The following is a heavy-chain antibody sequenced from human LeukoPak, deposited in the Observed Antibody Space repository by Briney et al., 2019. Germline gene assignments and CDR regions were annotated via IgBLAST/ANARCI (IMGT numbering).Heavy chain of an antibody. CDR2: ISGSGGST. V-gene: IGHV3-23*01. Sequence: PGGSLRLSCAASGFTFSSYAMSWVRQAPGKGLEWVSAISGSGGSTYYADSVKGRFTISRDNAKNSLYLQMNSLRAEDTAVYYCAREGDWNDNWFDPWGQGTLVTVSS. CDR3: AREGDWNDNWFDP. J-gene: IGHJ5*02. D-gene: IGHD1-1*01. CDR1: GFTFSSYA.